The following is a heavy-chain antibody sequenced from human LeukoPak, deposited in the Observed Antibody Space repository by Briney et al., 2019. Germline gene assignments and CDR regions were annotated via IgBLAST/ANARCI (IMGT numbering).Heavy chain of an antibody. Sequence: SETLSLTCTVSGGSISSGSYCWSWIRQPAGKGLEWIGRTYTSGSTNYNPSLKSRVTISVDTSKNQFSLKLSSVTAADTAVYYCARDSPNGIAAAGSYYYYGMDVWGQGTTVTVSS. CDR3: ARDSPNGIAAAGSYYYYGMDV. CDR1: GGSISSGSYC. D-gene: IGHD6-13*01. V-gene: IGHV4-61*02. J-gene: IGHJ6*02. CDR2: TYTSGST.